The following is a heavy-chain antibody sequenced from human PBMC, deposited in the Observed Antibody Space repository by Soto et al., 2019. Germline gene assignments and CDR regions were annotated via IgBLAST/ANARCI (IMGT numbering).Heavy chain of an antibody. D-gene: IGHD6-19*01. J-gene: IGHJ3*02. CDR2: ISAYNGNK. CDR1: GYTFTNYG. Sequence: ASVKVSCKASGYTFTNYGITWVRQAPGQGLEWMGWISAYNGNKDYAQKVQGRLTMTTDTSTSTAYMELRSLRSDDTAVYYCSRGCGDSSGWYDAFEIWGQGTMVTVSS. V-gene: IGHV1-18*01. CDR3: SRGCGDSSGWYDAFEI.